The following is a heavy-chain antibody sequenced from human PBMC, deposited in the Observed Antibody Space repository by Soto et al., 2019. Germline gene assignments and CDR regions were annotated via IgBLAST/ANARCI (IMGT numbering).Heavy chain of an antibody. D-gene: IGHD3-10*02. Sequence: EVQLVESGGGLVQPGGSLRLSCAASGFTFSDHHIDWVRQAPGKRLEWVGRSRNKARGYTTEYAPSVKGXXTISRXXXXXXXXXXXXXXXXXXXXMYYCVRDDSRGDSSAFDLWGQGTMVTVSS. CDR3: VRDDSRGDSSAFDL. V-gene: IGHV3-72*01. J-gene: IGHJ3*01. CDR1: GFTFSDHH. CDR2: SRNKARGYTT.